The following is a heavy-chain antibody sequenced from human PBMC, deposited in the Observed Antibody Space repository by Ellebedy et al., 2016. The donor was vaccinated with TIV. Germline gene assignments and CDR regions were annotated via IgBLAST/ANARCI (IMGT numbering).Heavy chain of an antibody. Sequence: AASVKVSCKVSGYTLTELSMHWVRQAPGKGLEWMGGFDPEDGETIYAQKFQGRVTMTEDTSTDTAYMELSSLRSEDTAVYYCATRWELPRRNYYFDYWGQGTLVTVSS. V-gene: IGHV1-24*01. J-gene: IGHJ4*02. CDR2: FDPEDGET. D-gene: IGHD1-26*01. CDR3: ATRWELPRRNYYFDY. CDR1: GYTLTELS.